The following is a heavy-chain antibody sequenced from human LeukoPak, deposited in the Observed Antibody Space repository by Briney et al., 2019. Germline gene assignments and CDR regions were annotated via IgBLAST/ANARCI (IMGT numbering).Heavy chain of an antibody. Sequence: PGGSLRLSCAASGFTFSDFYMSWIPPAPGRGLEWVSYIISSGSTIYYADSVKGRFTISRDNAKNSLYLQMNSLRAEDTAVYYCARDLGAASSGWYSLDYWGQGTLVTVSS. CDR1: GFTFSDFY. V-gene: IGHV3-11*01. CDR2: IISSGSTI. D-gene: IGHD6-19*01. CDR3: ARDLGAASSGWYSLDY. J-gene: IGHJ4*02.